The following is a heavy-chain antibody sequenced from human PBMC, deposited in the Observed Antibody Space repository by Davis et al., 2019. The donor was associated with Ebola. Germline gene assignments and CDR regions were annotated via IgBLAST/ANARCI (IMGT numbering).Heavy chain of an antibody. CDR3: ARDGVEGASLIDY. Sequence: PSETLSLTCAVYGGSFSGYYWSWIRQPPGKGLEWIGEINHSGSTNYNPALKSRVTISVDTSKNQFSLKLSPVTAADTAVYYCARDGVEGASLIDYWGQGTLVTVSS. J-gene: IGHJ4*02. D-gene: IGHD1-26*01. V-gene: IGHV4-34*01. CDR2: INHSGST. CDR1: GGSFSGYY.